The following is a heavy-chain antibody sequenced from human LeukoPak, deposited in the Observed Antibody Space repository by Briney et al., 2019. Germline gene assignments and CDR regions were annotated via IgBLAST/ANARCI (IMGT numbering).Heavy chain of an antibody. CDR3: RSMDYDSSGYYHLDY. J-gene: IGHJ4*02. CDR1: GGSISSSSYY. D-gene: IGHD3-22*01. Sequence: SETLSLTCTVSGGSISSSSYYWGWIRQPPGKGLEWIGSIYYSGSTYYNPSLKSRVTISVDTSKNQFSLKLSSVTAADTAVYYCRSMDYDSSGYYHLDYWGQGTLVTVSS. V-gene: IGHV4-39*07. CDR2: IYYSGST.